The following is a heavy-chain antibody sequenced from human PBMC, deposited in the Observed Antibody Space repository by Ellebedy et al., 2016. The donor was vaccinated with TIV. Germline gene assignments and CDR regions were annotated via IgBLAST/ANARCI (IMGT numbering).Heavy chain of an antibody. J-gene: IGHJ3*02. CDR3: ARNSDIIVVPSAYASSYDI. D-gene: IGHD2-15*01. CDR1: GGTFSSHA. CDR2: IIPMFDIR. V-gene: IGHV1-69*04. Sequence: SVKVSCKASGGTFSSHAISWVRQAPGQGLEWLGRIIPMFDIRDYAQELQGRVTITADKSTSTAYMELRRLRSEDTAVYFCARNSDIIVVPSAYASSYDIWGQGTMVSVAS.